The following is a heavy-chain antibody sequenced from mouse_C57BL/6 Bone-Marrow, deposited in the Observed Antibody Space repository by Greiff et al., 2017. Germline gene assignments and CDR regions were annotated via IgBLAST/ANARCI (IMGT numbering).Heavy chain of an antibody. CDR3: TAGGAGDY. V-gene: IGHV14-4*01. CDR2: IDPENGDT. CDR1: GFNIKDDY. Sequence: EVQRVESGAELVRPGASVKLSCTASGFNIKDDYMHWVKQRPEQGLEWIGWIDPENGDTEYASKFQGKATITADTSSNTAYLQLSSLTSEDTAVYYCTAGGAGDYWGQGTTLTVSS. J-gene: IGHJ2*01.